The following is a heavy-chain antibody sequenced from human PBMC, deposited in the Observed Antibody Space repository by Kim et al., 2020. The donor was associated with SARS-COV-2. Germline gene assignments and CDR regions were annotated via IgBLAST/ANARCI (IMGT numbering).Heavy chain of an antibody. V-gene: IGHV4-61*02. D-gene: IGHD6-13*01. CDR2: IYTSGST. Sequence: SETLSLTCTVSGGSISSGSYYWSWIRQPAGKGLEWIGRIYTSGSTNYNPSLKSRVTISVDTSKNQFSLKLSSVTAADTAVYYCARALSNTGYMGWFDPWGQGTLVTVSS. CDR1: GGSISSGSYY. J-gene: IGHJ5*02. CDR3: ARALSNTGYMGWFDP.